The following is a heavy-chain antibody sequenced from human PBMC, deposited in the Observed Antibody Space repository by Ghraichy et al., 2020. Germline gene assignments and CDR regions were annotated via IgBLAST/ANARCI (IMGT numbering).Heavy chain of an antibody. CDR2: ISTTSTYI. D-gene: IGHD1-26*01. J-gene: IGHJ5*02. CDR3: ARDVLGGYDH. Sequence: GESLNISCAASGFAFNSYAMNWVRQAPGKGLEWVSSISTTSTYIYYADSVKGRFTISRDNAKNSLYLQMNSLRVEDTAVYYCARDVLGGYDHWGQGTLVTVSS. CDR1: GFAFNSYA. V-gene: IGHV3-21*01.